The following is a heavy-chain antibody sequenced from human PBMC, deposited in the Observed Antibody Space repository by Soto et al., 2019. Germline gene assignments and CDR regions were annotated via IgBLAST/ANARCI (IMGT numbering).Heavy chain of an antibody. CDR2: IYYSGST. J-gene: IGHJ6*03. CDR1: GGTISSYY. D-gene: IGHD6-19*01. CDR3: ARSPGIAVAGTYYYYYMDV. Sequence: PSETLSLTCTVSGGTISSYYWSWIRQPPGKGLEWIGYIYYSGSTNYNPSLKSRVTISVDTSKNQFSLKLSSVTAADTAVYYCARSPGIAVAGTYYYYYMDVWGKGTTVTVSS. V-gene: IGHV4-59*01.